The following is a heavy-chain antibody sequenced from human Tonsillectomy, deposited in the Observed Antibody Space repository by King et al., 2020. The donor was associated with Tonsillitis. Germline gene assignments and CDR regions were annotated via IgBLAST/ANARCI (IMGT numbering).Heavy chain of an antibody. CDR1: GFIFKRYT. V-gene: IGHV3-43*01. CDR2: INGDARNT. CDR3: AKEHSSGWTTLDS. D-gene: IGHD6-19*01. J-gene: IGHJ4*02. Sequence: VQLVESGGVVVQPGGSLRLSCAASGFIFKRYTMYWVRQAPGKGLEWVSLINGDARNTFYVDFVRGRFTVSRDNSKNSVYLQMNSLRTEDTALYYCAKEHSSGWTTLDSWGQGTLVTVSS.